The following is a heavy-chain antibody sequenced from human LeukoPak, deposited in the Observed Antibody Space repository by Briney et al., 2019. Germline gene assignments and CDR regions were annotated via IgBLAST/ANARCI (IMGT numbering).Heavy chain of an antibody. D-gene: IGHD1-26*01. Sequence: GSLRLSCAASGFTFSSYWMSWVRQAPGKGLEWVANIKQDGSEKYYVDSVKGRFTISRDNAKNSLYLQMNSLRAEDTAVYYCARDRGVGATTPDDASDIWGQGTMVTVSS. CDR1: GFTFSSYW. CDR3: ARDRGVGATTPDDASDI. CDR2: IKQDGSEK. J-gene: IGHJ3*02. V-gene: IGHV3-7*01.